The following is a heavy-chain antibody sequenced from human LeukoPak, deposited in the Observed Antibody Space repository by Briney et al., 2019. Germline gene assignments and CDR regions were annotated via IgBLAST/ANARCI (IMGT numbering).Heavy chain of an antibody. CDR3: AKVSGLKITFGGVID. J-gene: IGHJ4*02. CDR1: GFTFSYYG. CDR2: ISYDGSNK. Sequence: GGSLRFSCAASGFTFSYYGMHRVRQAPGKGLKWLAVISYDGSNKYYAESVKGRFTISRDNSTNTVYLQMNSLRAEDTAVFYCAKVSGLKITFGGVIDWGQGTLVTVSS. V-gene: IGHV3-30*18. D-gene: IGHD3-16*02.